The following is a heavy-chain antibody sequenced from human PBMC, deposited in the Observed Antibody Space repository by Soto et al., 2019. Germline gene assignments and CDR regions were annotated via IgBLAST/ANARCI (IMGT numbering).Heavy chain of an antibody. CDR3: ARDRSGSFDY. J-gene: IGHJ4*02. Sequence: GASVKVSCKAPGGTFSSYAISWVRQAPGQGLEWMGGIIPIFGTANYAQKFQGRVTITADESTSTAYMELSSLRSEGTAVYYCARDRSGSFDYWGKGTLVTVSS. V-gene: IGHV1-69*13. CDR1: GGTFSSYA. CDR2: IIPIFGTA. D-gene: IGHD6-19*01.